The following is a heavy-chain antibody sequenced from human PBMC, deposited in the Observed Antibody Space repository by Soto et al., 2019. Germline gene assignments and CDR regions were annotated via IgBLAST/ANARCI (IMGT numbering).Heavy chain of an antibody. D-gene: IGHD3-3*01. CDR2: IYDSGTT. Sequence: QVQLQGSGPGLVKPSQTLSLTCTVSGGSISRGDYYWSWIRQHPGKGLEWIGYIYDSGTTYYNPSLESRVTIFVDTSKNQFSLRLNSVTAADTAVYFCARGFLEWLSQPLYGMDVWGQGTTVIVSS. CDR3: ARGFLEWLSQPLYGMDV. J-gene: IGHJ6*02. V-gene: IGHV4-31*03. CDR1: GGSISRGDYY.